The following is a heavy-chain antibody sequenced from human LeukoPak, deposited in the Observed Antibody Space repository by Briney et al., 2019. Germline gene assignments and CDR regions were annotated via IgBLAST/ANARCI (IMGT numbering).Heavy chain of an antibody. V-gene: IGHV3-11*01. J-gene: IGHJ4*02. CDR3: AKGSRSSRPYYFDF. CDR1: GFTFSDYY. Sequence: PGGSLRLSCAASGFTFSDYYMSWIRQAPGKGLEWVSYISSRGSTINYADSVKGRFTISRDNSKNTLYLQMNSLRVEDTAVYYCAKGSRSSRPYYFDFWGQGTLVTVSS. CDR2: ISSRGSTI. D-gene: IGHD6-6*01.